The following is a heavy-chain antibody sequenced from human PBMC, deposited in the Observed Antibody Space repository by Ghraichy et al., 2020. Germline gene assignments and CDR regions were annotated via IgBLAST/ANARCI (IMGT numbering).Heavy chain of an antibody. J-gene: IGHJ2*01. D-gene: IGHD6-6*01. CDR3: AHSYGSYSSSWGTSGYFDL. Sequence: SGPTLVKPTQTLTLTCTFSGFSLSTSGVGVGWIRQPPGKALEWLALIYWDDDKRYGPSLKSRLTITKDTSKNQVVLTMTNMDPVDTATYYCAHSYGSYSSSWGTSGYFDLWGRGTLVTVSS. CDR1: GFSLSTSGVG. V-gene: IGHV2-5*05. CDR2: IYWDDDK.